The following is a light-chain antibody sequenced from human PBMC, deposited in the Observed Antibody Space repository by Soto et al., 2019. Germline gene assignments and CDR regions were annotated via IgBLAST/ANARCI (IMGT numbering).Light chain of an antibody. CDR2: GAS. CDR1: QSVSSSY. V-gene: IGKV3-20*01. CDR3: QQYGSSPRT. J-gene: IGKJ5*01. Sequence: EIVLTQPPGTLSLSPGERATLSCRASQSVSSSYLAWYQQKPGQAPRLLIYGASSRATGIPDRFSGSGSGTDFTLTISRPEPEDFAVYFCQQYGSSPRTFGQGTRLEIK.